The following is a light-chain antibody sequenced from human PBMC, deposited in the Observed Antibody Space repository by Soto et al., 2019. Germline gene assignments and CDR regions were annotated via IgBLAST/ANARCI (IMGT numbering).Light chain of an antibody. V-gene: IGKV2D-29*01. Sequence: VMTQSPLSLPATLGQPASISCMSSQSLVYSDGDTYLNWYLQKPGQPPQLLIYEVSNRFSGVPDRFSGSGSGTDFTLKISRVEAEDVGVYYCMQSIQLPLTFGGGTKVDI. J-gene: IGKJ4*01. CDR2: EVS. CDR1: QSLVYSDGDTY. CDR3: MQSIQLPLT.